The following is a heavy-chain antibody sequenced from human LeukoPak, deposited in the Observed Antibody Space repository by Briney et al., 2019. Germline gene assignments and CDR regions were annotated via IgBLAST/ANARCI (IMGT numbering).Heavy chain of an antibody. Sequence: GGCLRLSCEASEFIFSKYWMSWVCQAPGKGLEWVARIYQDGSEKYSVDSVKGRFTISRDNAKNSLYLQMNTLRAEDTAVYYCARTSVNSLWDDAFDIWGQGTMVTVSS. V-gene: IGHV3-7*05. D-gene: IGHD4-17*01. CDR1: EFIFSKYW. CDR2: IYQDGSEK. CDR3: ARTSVNSLWDDAFDI. J-gene: IGHJ3*02.